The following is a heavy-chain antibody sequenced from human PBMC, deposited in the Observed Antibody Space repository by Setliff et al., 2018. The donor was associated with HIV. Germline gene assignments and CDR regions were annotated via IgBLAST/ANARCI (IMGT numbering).Heavy chain of an antibody. V-gene: IGHV3-48*03. CDR3: ARELYSTGKSLDF. D-gene: IGHD6-19*01. Sequence: GGSLRLSCAASGFTFSSYAMSWVRQAPGKGLEWVSYIRSSGSDKYYADSVRGRFTISRDNAKNSLSLQMNSLRAEDTAVYYCARELYSTGKSLDFWGQGTLVTVSS. CDR2: IRSSGSDK. CDR1: GFTFSSYA. J-gene: IGHJ4*02.